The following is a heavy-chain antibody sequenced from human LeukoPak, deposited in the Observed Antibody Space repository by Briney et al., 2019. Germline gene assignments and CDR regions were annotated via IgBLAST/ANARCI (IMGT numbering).Heavy chain of an antibody. Sequence: SETLSLTCTVSDSSITSTYYWAWFRQAPGKGLQWIATVFRLQTVRTFNNPSLGSRVTMSLDPSHNQFSLNLTSVTAADTALYFCARVLHAPYLIDSWGQGTLVTVSS. J-gene: IGHJ4*02. V-gene: IGHV4-38-2*02. CDR1: DSSITSTYY. CDR2: VFRLQTVRT. CDR3: ARVLHAPYLIDS. D-gene: IGHD2-8*01.